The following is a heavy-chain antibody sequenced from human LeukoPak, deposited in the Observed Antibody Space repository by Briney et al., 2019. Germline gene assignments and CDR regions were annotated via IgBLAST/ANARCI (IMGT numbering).Heavy chain of an antibody. V-gene: IGHV4-39*07. CDR2: IYYSGST. J-gene: IGHJ5*02. CDR1: GGSISSSSYY. Sequence: IPSETLSLTCTVSGGSISSSSYYWGWIRQPPGKGLEWIGSIYYSGSTYYNPSLKSRVTISVDTSKNQFSLKLSSVTAADTAVYYCARTAYCSGGSCYWMVDWFDPWGQGTLVTVSS. CDR3: ARTAYCSGGSCYWMVDWFDP. D-gene: IGHD2-15*01.